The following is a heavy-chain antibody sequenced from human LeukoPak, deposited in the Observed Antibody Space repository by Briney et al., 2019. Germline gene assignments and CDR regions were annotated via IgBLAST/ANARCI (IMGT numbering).Heavy chain of an antibody. CDR3: ARDSGSYLQPTDY. D-gene: IGHD1-26*01. CDR2: IRGGGGST. Sequence: GGSLRLSCAASGFSFSSFAMTWVRQAPGKGLEWVSVIRGGGGSTTYADAVKGRFTISRDNSKNTLYLQMNSLRADDTAVYHCARDSGSYLQPTDYWGQGTLVTVSS. J-gene: IGHJ4*02. V-gene: IGHV3-23*01. CDR1: GFSFSSFA.